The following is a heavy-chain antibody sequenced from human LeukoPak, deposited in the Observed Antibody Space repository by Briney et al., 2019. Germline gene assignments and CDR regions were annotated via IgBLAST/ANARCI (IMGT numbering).Heavy chain of an antibody. CDR2: ISGGGGST. Sequence: GGSLRLSCAASGFTFTSYSMNWVRQAPGKGLEWVSTISGGGGSTYYADSVKGRFTISRDNSKNTPYLQVNSLRAEDTAVYYCAKGGKWDVTPFDYWGQGTLVTVSS. V-gene: IGHV3-23*01. CDR3: AKGGKWDVTPFDY. J-gene: IGHJ4*02. CDR1: GFTFTSYS. D-gene: IGHD1-26*01.